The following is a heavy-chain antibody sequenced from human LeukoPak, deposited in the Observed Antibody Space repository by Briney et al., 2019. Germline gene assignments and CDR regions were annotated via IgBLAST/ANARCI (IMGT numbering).Heavy chain of an antibody. J-gene: IGHJ6*02. D-gene: IGHD3-3*01. CDR3: ARVGPITNGMDV. CDR1: GYTFTSYG. V-gene: IGHV1-18*01. CDR2: ISSYNGNK. Sequence: ASVKVSCKASGYTFTSYGISWVRQAPGQGLEWMGCISSYNGNKNYAQNNQRRITMTTATSTSTAHMELTSPSSDDTAVYYCARVGPITNGMDVWGQGTKVSVSS.